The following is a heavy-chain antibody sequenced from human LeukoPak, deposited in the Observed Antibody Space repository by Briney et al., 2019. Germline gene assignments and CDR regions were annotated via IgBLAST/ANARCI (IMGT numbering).Heavy chain of an antibody. CDR1: GGSISSYY. Sequence: SSETLSLTCTVSGGSISSYYWSWIRQPPGKGLEWIGYIYYSGSTNYNPSLKSRVTISVDTSKNQFSLKLSSVTAADTAVYYCAKYYYGSGSHYFDYWGQGTLVTVSS. CDR2: IYYSGST. V-gene: IGHV4-59*08. D-gene: IGHD3-10*01. J-gene: IGHJ4*02. CDR3: AKYYYGSGSHYFDY.